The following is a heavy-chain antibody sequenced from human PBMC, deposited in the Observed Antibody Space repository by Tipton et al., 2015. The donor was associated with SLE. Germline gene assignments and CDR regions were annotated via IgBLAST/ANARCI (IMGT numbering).Heavy chain of an antibody. D-gene: IGHD5/OR15-5a*01. Sequence: LRLSCAVYGGSFSGYYWGWIRQPPGKGLEWIGSIYYSGSTNYNPSLKSRVTISVDTSKNQFSLKLSSVTAADTAVYYCAGVSRDAFEIWGQGTMVTVSS. CDR1: GGSFSGYY. V-gene: IGHV4-34*01. CDR2: IYYSGST. CDR3: AGVSRDAFEI. J-gene: IGHJ3*02.